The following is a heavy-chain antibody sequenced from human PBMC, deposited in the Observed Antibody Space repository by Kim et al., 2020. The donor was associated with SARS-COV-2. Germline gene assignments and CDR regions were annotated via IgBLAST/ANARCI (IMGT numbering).Heavy chain of an antibody. CDR2: TA. J-gene: IGHJ4*02. D-gene: IGHD1-1*01. V-gene: IGHV1-69*01. CDR3: ATRRYNHLDY. Sequence: TANYAQKFQGRVTITADESTSTAYMEVSSLRSEDTAVYYCATRRYNHLDYWGQGTLVTVSS.